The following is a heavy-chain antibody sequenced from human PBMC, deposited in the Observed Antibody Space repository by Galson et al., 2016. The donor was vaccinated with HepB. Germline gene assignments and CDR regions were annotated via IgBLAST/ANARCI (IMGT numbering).Heavy chain of an antibody. V-gene: IGHV3-7*01. CDR3: ARVGYSGYDPVKPFDS. J-gene: IGHJ4*02. Sequence: DSVKGRFTISRDNAKDSLYLQMNSLRAEDTAVYYCARVGYSGYDPVKPFDSWGQGALVPVSS. D-gene: IGHD5-12*01.